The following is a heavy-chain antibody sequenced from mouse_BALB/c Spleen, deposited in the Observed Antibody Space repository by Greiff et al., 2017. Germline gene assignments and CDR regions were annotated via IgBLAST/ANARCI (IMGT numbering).Heavy chain of an antibody. V-gene: IGHV14-3*02. Sequence: VQLKESGAELVKPGASVKLSCTASGFYIKDTYMHWVKQRPEQGLEWIGRIDPANGNTKYDPKFQGKATITADTSSNTAYLQLSSLTSEDTAVYYCASYYGSSYAMDYWGQGTSVTVSS. CDR2: IDPANGNT. CDR1: GFYIKDTY. CDR3: ASYYGSSYAMDY. D-gene: IGHD1-1*01. J-gene: IGHJ4*01.